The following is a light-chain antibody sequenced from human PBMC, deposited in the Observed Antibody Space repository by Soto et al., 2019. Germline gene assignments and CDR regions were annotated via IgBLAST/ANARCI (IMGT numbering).Light chain of an antibody. V-gene: IGKV3-11*01. Sequence: EIVLTQSPGTLSLSPGERATLSCRASQSVSSSYLAWYRQKPGQAPRLLIYDASNRATGIPARFSGSGSGTDFTLTISSLEPEDFAVYYCQQRSNWPRVTFGGGTKVDIK. CDR1: QSVSSSY. CDR2: DAS. J-gene: IGKJ4*01. CDR3: QQRSNWPRVT.